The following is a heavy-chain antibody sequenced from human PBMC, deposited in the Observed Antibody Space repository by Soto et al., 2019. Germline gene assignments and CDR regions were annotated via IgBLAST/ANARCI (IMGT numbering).Heavy chain of an antibody. Sequence: ASVKVSCNASGYTFTGYYMHWVRQAPGQGLEWMGWINPNSGGTNYAQKFQGWVTMTRDTSISTAYMELSRLRSDDTAVYYCARYYYDSSGPGSGAFDIWGQGTMVTVSS. CDR2: INPNSGGT. CDR1: GYTFTGYY. D-gene: IGHD3-22*01. V-gene: IGHV1-2*04. J-gene: IGHJ3*02. CDR3: ARYYYDSSGPGSGAFDI.